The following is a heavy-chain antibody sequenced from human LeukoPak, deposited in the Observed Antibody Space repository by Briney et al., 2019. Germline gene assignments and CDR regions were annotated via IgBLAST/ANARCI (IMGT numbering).Heavy chain of an antibody. Sequence: GGSLRLSCAASGFTVSSNYMSWVRQAPGKGLEWVSVIYSGGSTYYADSVKGRFTISRDNSKNTLYLQMNSLRAEDTAVYYCARESYYYDSSGSSPLGYWGQGTLVTVSS. CDR1: GFTVSSNY. J-gene: IGHJ4*02. CDR2: IYSGGST. D-gene: IGHD3-22*01. CDR3: ARESYYYDSSGSSPLGY. V-gene: IGHV3-66*01.